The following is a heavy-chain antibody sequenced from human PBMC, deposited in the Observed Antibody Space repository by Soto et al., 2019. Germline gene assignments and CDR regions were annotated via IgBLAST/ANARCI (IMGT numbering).Heavy chain of an antibody. CDR3: ARENPRNYYYDMDV. CDR1: GGSISDYY. J-gene: IGHJ6*02. Sequence: TSETLSLTCTVSGGSISDYYWTWIRQPAGKGLEWIGRIYTSGSTNYNPSLKSRVTMSVDTSKNQFSLNLRSVTAADTAVYYCARENPRNYYYDMDVWGQGTTVTVSS. V-gene: IGHV4-4*07. CDR2: IYTSGST.